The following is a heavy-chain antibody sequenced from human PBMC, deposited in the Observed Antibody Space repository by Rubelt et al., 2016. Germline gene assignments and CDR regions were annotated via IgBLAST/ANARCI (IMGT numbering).Heavy chain of an antibody. D-gene: IGHD3-10*01. CDR2: IRYDGTNK. CDR3: ARQYYYGSGTYDY. V-gene: IGHV3-33*08. CDR1: GFTFSSYG. J-gene: IGHJ4*02. Sequence: VQLVESGGDLVQPGGSLRLSCAASGFTFSSYGMHWVRQAPGKGLEWVAVIRYDGTNKNYADSVKGRLTRSRDNSKNTLYLQINSLRDEDTAVYYCARQYYYGSGTYDYWGQGTLVTVSS.